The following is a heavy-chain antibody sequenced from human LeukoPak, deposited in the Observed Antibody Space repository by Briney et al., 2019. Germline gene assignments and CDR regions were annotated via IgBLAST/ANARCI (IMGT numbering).Heavy chain of an antibody. J-gene: IGHJ4*02. CDR1: GFTFSTYG. Sequence: PGGSLRLSCAASGFTFSTYGMTWVRQAPGKGLEWVSSISGSGGSTYYADSVKGRFTISRDNSKSTLYLQMNSLRAEDTAVYYCAKDRDYYGSGTYRDSIDYWGQGTLVTVSS. CDR2: ISGSGGST. D-gene: IGHD3-10*01. V-gene: IGHV3-23*01. CDR3: AKDRDYYGSGTYRDSIDY.